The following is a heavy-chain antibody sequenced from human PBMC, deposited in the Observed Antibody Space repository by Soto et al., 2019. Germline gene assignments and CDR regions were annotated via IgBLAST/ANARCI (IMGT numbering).Heavy chain of an antibody. V-gene: IGHV3-23*01. CDR2: ISGSGGST. CDR1: GFTFSSYA. D-gene: IGHD6-13*01. CDR3: AGSSWYAKVDY. J-gene: IGHJ4*02. Sequence: GESLKISCAASGFTFSSYAVNWVRQAPGKGLEWVSAISGSGGSTYYADSVKGRFTISRDNSKNTLYLQMNSLRAEDTAVYYCAGSSWYAKVDYWGQGTLVTVSS.